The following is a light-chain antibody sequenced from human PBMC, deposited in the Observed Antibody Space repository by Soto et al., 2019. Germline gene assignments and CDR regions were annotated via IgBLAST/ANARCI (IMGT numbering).Light chain of an antibody. CDR2: EVS. CDR3: SSYAGSNNLV. V-gene: IGLV2-8*01. Sequence: QSALTQPPSASGSTGQSVTISCTGTSSDVGGYNYVSWYQQHPGKAPKLMIYEVSKRPSGVPDRFSGSKSGNTASLTVSGLQAEDVADYYCSSYAGSNNLVFGGGTKLTVL. J-gene: IGLJ2*01. CDR1: SSDVGGYNY.